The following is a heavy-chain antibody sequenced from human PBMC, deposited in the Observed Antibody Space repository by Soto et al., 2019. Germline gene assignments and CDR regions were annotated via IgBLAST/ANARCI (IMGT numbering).Heavy chain of an antibody. CDR2: IIPIFGTA. D-gene: IGHD3-22*01. CDR1: GGTFSSYA. CDR3: ASHYDSSGYYYRGLDY. V-gene: IGHV1-69*12. Sequence: QVQLVQSGAEVKKPGSSVKVSCKASGGTFSSYAISWVRQAPGQGLEWMGGIIPIFGTADYAQKFQGRVTSTADASTSTAYMALSSLRSEDTAVYSCASHYDSSGYYYRGLDYWGQGTLVTVSS. J-gene: IGHJ4*02.